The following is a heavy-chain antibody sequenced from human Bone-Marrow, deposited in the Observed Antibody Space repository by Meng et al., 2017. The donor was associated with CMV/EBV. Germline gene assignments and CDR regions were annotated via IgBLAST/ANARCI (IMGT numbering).Heavy chain of an antibody. CDR1: GGPSSINDY. CDR2: LDYNVDT. D-gene: IGHD2/OR15-2a*01. V-gene: IGHV4-39*07. Sequence: QQGGGPGTLKAPHALALPCTVSGGPSSINDYWGWIRQSPVKGLEWIGSLDYNVDTYYNPSLKSRVTLSVDTSKNQFSLKLNSVIAADTAVYYCAQRIYIDSYYFDSWGQGTLVTVSS. J-gene: IGHJ4*02. CDR3: AQRIYIDSYYFDS.